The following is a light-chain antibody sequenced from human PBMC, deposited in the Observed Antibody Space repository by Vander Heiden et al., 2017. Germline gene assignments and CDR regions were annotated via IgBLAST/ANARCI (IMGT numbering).Light chain of an antibody. Sequence: QSELTQPPSVSGAPGQRVTISCTGDRFNIGGGYDVHWYQQRPGRAPTLLIYGNSNRPAGVPGRFSDSRSGTSAFLDITVRQAEDEAVYYCQSDDSSRSVVFGGGTKVTVL. J-gene: IGLJ3*02. CDR3: QSDDSSRSVV. CDR2: GNS. V-gene: IGLV1-40*01. CDR1: RFNIGGGYD.